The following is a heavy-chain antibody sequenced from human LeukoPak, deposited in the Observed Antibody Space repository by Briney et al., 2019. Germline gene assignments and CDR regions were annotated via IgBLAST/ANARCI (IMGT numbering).Heavy chain of an antibody. CDR1: GFTFDDYA. D-gene: IGHD4-17*01. CDR2: ISWNSGST. CDR3: AKDMTTVTTSGSDY. J-gene: IGHJ4*02. V-gene: IGHV3-9*01. Sequence: GGSLRLSCVASGFTFDDYAMHWVRQVPGKGLEWVSGISWNSGSTGYADSVKGRFTISRDNAKNSLYLQMNSLRAEDTALYYCAKDMTTVTTSGSDYWGQGTLVTVSS.